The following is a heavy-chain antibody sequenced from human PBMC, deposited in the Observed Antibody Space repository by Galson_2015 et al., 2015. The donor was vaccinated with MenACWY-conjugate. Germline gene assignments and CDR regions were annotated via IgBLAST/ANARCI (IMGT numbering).Heavy chain of an antibody. CDR2: IDGSGDTT. V-gene: IGHV3-23*01. Sequence: SLRLSCAASRFSFSTYAMSWVRQAPGKGLEWVSTIDGSGDTTYYADSVKGRFTISRDNSKNTLYLQMNSLRAEDTALYYCAKVAKGDFAVVPGAAGHWGQGTLVTVSS. CDR1: RFSFSTYA. D-gene: IGHD3-3*01. J-gene: IGHJ4*02. CDR3: AKVAKGDFAVVPGAAGH.